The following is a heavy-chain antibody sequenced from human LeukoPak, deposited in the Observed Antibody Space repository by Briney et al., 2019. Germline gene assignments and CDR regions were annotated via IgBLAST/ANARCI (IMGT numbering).Heavy chain of an antibody. CDR1: GGSFSGYY. CDR3: ARRLCGGDCYSTFSY. CDR2: INHSGST. J-gene: IGHJ4*02. D-gene: IGHD2-21*02. V-gene: IGHV4-34*01. Sequence: PSETLSLTCAVYGGSFSGYYWSWIRQPPGKGLEWVGEINHSGSTNYNPSLKSRVTISVDTSKNQFSLKLSSVTAADTAVYYCARRLCGGDCYSTFSYWGQGTLVTVSS.